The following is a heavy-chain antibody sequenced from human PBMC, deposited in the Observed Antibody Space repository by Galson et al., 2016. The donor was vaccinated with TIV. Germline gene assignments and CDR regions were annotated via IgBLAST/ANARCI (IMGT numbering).Heavy chain of an antibody. J-gene: IGHJ4*02. V-gene: IGHV3-33*01. CDR1: GFSFGTYG. Sequence: SLRLSCAASGFSFGTYGMHWVRQAPGKGLEWVAIIWFDGSEKYYADSVKGRFTISRDNSNKTLYLQLSSLRAEDTAVYYWARELGCDTTSCNSLFSYWGQGPLVTVSS. D-gene: IGHD2-2*01. CDR3: ARELGCDTTSCNSLFSY. CDR2: IWFDGSEK.